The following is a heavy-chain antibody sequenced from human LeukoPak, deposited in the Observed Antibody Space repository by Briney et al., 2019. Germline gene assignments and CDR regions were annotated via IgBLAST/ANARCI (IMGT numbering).Heavy chain of an antibody. V-gene: IGHV4-59*08. CDR1: GGSISSYY. CDR3: ASGPLNFDWLFRGFDY. CDR2: IYYSGST. J-gene: IGHJ4*02. Sequence: SETLSLTCTVSGGSISSYYWSWIRQPPGKGLEWVGYIYYSGSTNYNPSLKSRVTISVDTSKNQFSLKLSSVTAADTAVYYCASGPLNFDWLFRGFDYWGQGTLVTVSS. D-gene: IGHD3-9*01.